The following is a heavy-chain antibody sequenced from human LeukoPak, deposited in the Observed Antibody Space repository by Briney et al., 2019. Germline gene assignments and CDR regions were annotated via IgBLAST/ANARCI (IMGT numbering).Heavy chain of an antibody. CDR2: IYHSGST. J-gene: IGHJ3*02. Sequence: SETLSLTCAVSGGSISSGGYSWSWIRQPPGKGLEWIGYIYHSGSTYYNPSLKSRVTISVDRSKNQFSLKLSSVTAADTAVYYCARVASTSGLTLYDAFDIWGQGTMVTVSS. CDR1: GGSISSGGYS. D-gene: IGHD2/OR15-2a*01. V-gene: IGHV4-30-2*01. CDR3: ARVASTSGLTLYDAFDI.